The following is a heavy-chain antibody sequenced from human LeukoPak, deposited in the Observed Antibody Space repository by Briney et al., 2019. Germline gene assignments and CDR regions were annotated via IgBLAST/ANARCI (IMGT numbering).Heavy chain of an antibody. J-gene: IGHJ6*03. CDR2: IYYSGST. D-gene: IGHD3-10*01. CDR1: GGSISSSSYY. CDR3: AGRTKVRGVRYYYMDV. V-gene: IGHV4-39*07. Sequence: PSETLSLTCTVSGGSISSSSYYWGWIRQPPGKGLEWIGSIYYSGSTYYNPSLKSRVTISVDTSKNQFSLKLSSVTAADTAVYYCAGRTKVRGVRYYYMDVWGKGTTVTVSS.